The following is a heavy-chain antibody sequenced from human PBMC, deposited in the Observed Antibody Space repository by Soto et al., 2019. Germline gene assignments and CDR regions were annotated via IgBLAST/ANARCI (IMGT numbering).Heavy chain of an antibody. CDR1: GYSFTSYW. V-gene: IGHV5-10-1*01. D-gene: IGHD3-22*01. J-gene: IGHJ4*02. Sequence: PGESLTISCKGSGYSFTSYWISWVRQMPGKGLEWMGRIDPSDSYTNYSPSFEGHVTISADKSISTAYLQWSSLKASDSSMYFCVRLTLFHDSSGYHIFDYCCLGTLVTVSS. CDR2: IDPSDSYT. CDR3: VRLTLFHDSSGYHIFDY.